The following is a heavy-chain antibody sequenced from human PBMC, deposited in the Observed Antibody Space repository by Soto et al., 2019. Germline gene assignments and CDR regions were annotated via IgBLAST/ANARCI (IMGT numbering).Heavy chain of an antibody. CDR1: GGTFSSYT. Sequence: QVQLVQSGAEVKKPGSSVKVSCKASGGTFSSYTISWVRQAPGQGLEWMGRIIPILGIANYAQKLQGRVTITADKSTSTAYMDLSTLRSEYTSVYYCARGGGIYWHEGDLFDPWGQGTLVSVSS. D-gene: IGHD3-16*01. CDR3: ARGGGIYWHEGDLFDP. CDR2: IIPILGIA. J-gene: IGHJ5*02. V-gene: IGHV1-69*02.